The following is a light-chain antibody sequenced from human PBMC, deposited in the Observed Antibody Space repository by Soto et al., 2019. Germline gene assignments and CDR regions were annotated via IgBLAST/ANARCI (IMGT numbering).Light chain of an antibody. Sequence: DIQVTQSPPSMAASVGDRVTITCRASQDIGNWMTWYQQKPGKAPKLLIYSASTLVRGVPSRFSGSGSGTEFTLTISSLQPEDSLTYYCHQGKGFPSKFGQGTRRGIK. CDR2: SAS. J-gene: IGKJ5*01. CDR1: QDIGNW. V-gene: IGKV1-12*01. CDR3: HQGKGFPSK.